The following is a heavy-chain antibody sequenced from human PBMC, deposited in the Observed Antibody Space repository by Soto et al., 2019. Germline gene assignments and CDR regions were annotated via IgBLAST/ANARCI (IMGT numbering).Heavy chain of an antibody. CDR3: AREGITIFGVVTTYYYYGMDV. CDR2: IIPIFGTA. J-gene: IGHJ6*02. CDR1: GGTFSSYA. V-gene: IGHV1-69*01. Sequence: QVQLVQSGAEVKKPGSSVKVSCKASGGTFSSYAISWVRQAPGQGLEWMGGIIPIFGTANYAQKFQGRVTITADESMSTAYMELSSLRSEDTAVYYCAREGITIFGVVTTYYYYGMDVWGQGTTVTVSS. D-gene: IGHD3-3*01.